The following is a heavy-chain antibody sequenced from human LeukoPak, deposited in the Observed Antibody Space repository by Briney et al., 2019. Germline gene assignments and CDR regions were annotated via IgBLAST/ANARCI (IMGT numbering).Heavy chain of an antibody. Sequence: GGSLRLSCAASGFTFSSYAMSWVRQAPGKGLEWVSAISGSGGSTYYADSVKGRFTISRDNSKNTLYLQMNSLRAEDTAVYYCAKAHYCSSTSCYSYENPYYYYGMDVWGKGTTVTVSS. J-gene: IGHJ6*04. CDR3: AKAHYCSSTSCYSYENPYYYYGMDV. D-gene: IGHD2-2*01. CDR1: GFTFSSYA. V-gene: IGHV3-23*01. CDR2: ISGSGGST.